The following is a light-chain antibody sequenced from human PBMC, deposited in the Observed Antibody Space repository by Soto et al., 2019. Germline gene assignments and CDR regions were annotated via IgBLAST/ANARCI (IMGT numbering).Light chain of an antibody. Sequence: QSALPQPASVSGSPGQSITISCTGTSSDVCGYNYVSWYQQHPGKAPKLIIYDVTNRPSGVSNRFSGSKSGNTASLTISGLQAEDEADYSCSSYTSSSTLEVFGTGNKVTVL. CDR2: DVT. V-gene: IGLV2-14*01. J-gene: IGLJ1*01. CDR1: SSDVCGYNY. CDR3: SSYTSSSTLEV.